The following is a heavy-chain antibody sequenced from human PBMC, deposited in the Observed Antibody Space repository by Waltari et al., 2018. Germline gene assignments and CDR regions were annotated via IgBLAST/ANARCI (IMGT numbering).Heavy chain of an antibody. CDR2: IYHSGST. CDR1: GYSISSGYY. Sequence: QVQLQESGPGLVKPSETLSLTCAVSGYSISSGYYWGWIRQPPGQGLEWIGSIYHSGSTYYNPSLKSRVTISVDTSKNQFSLKLSSVTAADTAVYYCARQGLVVVVAATGSWFDPWGQGTLVTVSS. D-gene: IGHD2-15*01. V-gene: IGHV4-38-2*01. CDR3: ARQGLVVVVAATGSWFDP. J-gene: IGHJ5*02.